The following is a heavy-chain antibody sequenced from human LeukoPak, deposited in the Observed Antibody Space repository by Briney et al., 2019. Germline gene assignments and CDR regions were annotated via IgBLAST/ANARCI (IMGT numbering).Heavy chain of an antibody. CDR3: ARAGGYYYGSGSYLGYYYMDV. CDR2: IYTSGST. D-gene: IGHD3-10*01. V-gene: IGHV4-61*02. J-gene: IGHJ6*03. Sequence: SETLSLTCTVSGGSISSGSYYWSWIRQPAGTGLEWIGRIYTSGSTNYDPSLKSRVTISVDTSKNQFSLKLSSVTAADTAVYYCARAGGYYYGSGSYLGYYYMDVWGKGTTVTISS. CDR1: GGSISSGSYY.